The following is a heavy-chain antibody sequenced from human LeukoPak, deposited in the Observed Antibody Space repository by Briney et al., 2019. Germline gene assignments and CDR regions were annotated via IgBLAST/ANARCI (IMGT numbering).Heavy chain of an antibody. V-gene: IGHV1-8*01. D-gene: IGHD6-19*01. CDR2: INPNSGNT. J-gene: IGHJ4*02. CDR1: GYTFTSCD. Sequence: ASVKVSCKASGYTFTSCDINWVRQATGQGLKWMGWINPNSGNTGYGQSFQGRITMTRDISIGTAYMELSNLTSEDTAIYYCTRGSSGRRDNWGQGTLVTVSA. CDR3: TRGSSGRRDN.